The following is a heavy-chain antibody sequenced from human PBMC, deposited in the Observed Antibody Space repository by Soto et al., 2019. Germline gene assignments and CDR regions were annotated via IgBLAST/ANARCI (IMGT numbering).Heavy chain of an antibody. J-gene: IGHJ5*02. Sequence: PSETLSLTCAVYGGSFSGYYWSWIRQPPGKGLEWIGEINHSGSTNYNPSLKSRVTISVDTSKNQFSLKLSSVTAADTAVYYCARDIVVVPAAMSWFDPWGQGTLVTVSS. CDR2: INHSGST. D-gene: IGHD2-2*01. CDR1: GGSFSGYY. CDR3: ARDIVVVPAAMSWFDP. V-gene: IGHV4-34*01.